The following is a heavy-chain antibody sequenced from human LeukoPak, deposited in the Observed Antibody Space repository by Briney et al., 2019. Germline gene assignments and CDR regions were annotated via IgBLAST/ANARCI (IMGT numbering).Heavy chain of an antibody. CDR3: ARAHYSGSFGY. D-gene: IGHD1-26*01. J-gene: IGHJ4*02. V-gene: IGHV3-20*04. Sequence: GGSLRLSRAASGFIFDDYGMSWVRQAPGKGLEWVSGINWNGGSTGYADSVKGRFTISRDNAKNSLYLQMNSLRAEDTALYYCARAHYSGSFGYWGQGTLVTVSS. CDR1: GFIFDDYG. CDR2: INWNGGST.